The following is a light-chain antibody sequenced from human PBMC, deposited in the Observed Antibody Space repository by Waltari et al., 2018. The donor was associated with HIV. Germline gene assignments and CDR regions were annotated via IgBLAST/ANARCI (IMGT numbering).Light chain of an antibody. V-gene: IGKV1-33*01. CDR2: EAS. J-gene: IGKJ1*01. CDR1: QDIQKH. Sequence: DIQMTQSPSSLSSYVGDTFTITCQASQDIQKHLHWYQQKPGEAPKVLISEASTLETGVPSRFSGTGSGRDFSLTISSLQPEDVATYYCQQSDSLWTFGQGTKVE. CDR3: QQSDSLWT.